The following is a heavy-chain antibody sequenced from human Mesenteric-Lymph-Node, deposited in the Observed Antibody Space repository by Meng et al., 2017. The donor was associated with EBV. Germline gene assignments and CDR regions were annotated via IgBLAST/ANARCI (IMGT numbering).Heavy chain of an antibody. CDR1: GYTVTSYA. Sequence: SGGEWRSAGASRKVYCKAYGYTVTSYAMHWLRQDPGQRIEWMGWIKAGNGNTKYSEKFQGRVTITRDTFASTAYMELSSLRSEDTAVYYCARGASTSWPVDYWGHGTLVTVSS. V-gene: IGHV1-3*01. J-gene: IGHJ4*01. CDR3: ARGASTSWPVDY. D-gene: IGHD6-19*01. CDR2: IKAGNGNT.